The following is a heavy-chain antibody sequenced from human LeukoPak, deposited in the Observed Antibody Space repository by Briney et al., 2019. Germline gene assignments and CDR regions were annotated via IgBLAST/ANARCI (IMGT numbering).Heavy chain of an antibody. CDR1: GYTFTSYG. Sequence: ASVKVSCKASGYTFTSYGINWVRQAPGQGLEWMGWISAYNGNTNYAQKFQGRVTITADESTSTAYMELSSLRSEDTAVYYCARSSEYYYGSGSYYRRFDYWGQGTLVTVSS. CDR3: ARSSEYYYGSGSYYRRFDY. CDR2: ISAYNGNT. D-gene: IGHD3-10*01. J-gene: IGHJ4*02. V-gene: IGHV1-18*01.